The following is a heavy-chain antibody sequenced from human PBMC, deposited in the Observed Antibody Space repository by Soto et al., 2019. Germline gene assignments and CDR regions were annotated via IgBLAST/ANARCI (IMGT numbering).Heavy chain of an antibody. Sequence: SETLSLTCAVYGGSFSGYYWSWIRRPPEKGLEWIGEINHSGSTNYNPSHKSRVTISVDTSKNLFSLKLKSVTAADTAVYYCARRIIALEIFDYWGQGTVVTVSS. CDR2: INHSGST. CDR1: GGSFSGYY. CDR3: ARRIIALEIFDY. V-gene: IGHV4-34*01. J-gene: IGHJ4*02. D-gene: IGHD3-10*01.